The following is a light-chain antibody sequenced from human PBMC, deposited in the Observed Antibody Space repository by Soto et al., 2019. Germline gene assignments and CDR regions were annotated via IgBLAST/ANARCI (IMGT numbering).Light chain of an antibody. CDR1: QNISSY. CDR3: QQRSNWPRT. CDR2: DVS. J-gene: IGKJ1*01. V-gene: IGKV3-11*01. Sequence: IVLTQSPATLSLSPGKIATTPCRASQNISSYLIWYQQKPGQAPRLIIYDVSNRATGIPARFSGSWSGTDCTLTISSLEPEDVAVYYCQQRSNWPRTFGQGTKVDIK.